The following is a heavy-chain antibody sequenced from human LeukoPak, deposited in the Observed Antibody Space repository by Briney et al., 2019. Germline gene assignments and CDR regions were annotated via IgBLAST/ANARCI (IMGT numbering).Heavy chain of an antibody. J-gene: IGHJ6*02. V-gene: IGHV4-59*01. Sequence: TSETLSLTCTVSGGSISGYYWSWIRQPPGKGLEWIGYIYYSGSTNYNPSLKSRVTISVDTSKNQFSLKLSSVTAADTAVYYCARVGGYYYDRSGYYYGPYYYYGMDVWGQGTTVTVSS. CDR3: ARVGGYYYDRSGYYYGPYYYYGMDV. CDR2: IYYSGST. D-gene: IGHD3-22*01. CDR1: GGSISGYY.